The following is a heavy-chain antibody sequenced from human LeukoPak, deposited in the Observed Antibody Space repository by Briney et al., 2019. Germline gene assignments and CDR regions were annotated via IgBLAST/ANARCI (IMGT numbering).Heavy chain of an antibody. CDR2: IKQDGSEK. D-gene: IGHD5-12*01. Sequence: GGSLRLSCAASGFTFSSYWMSWVRQAPGKGLESVANIKQDGSEKYYVDSVKGRFTISRDNAKNSLYLQMNSLRAEDTAVYYCARVKGGYSGYDCLDYWGQGTLVTVSS. CDR1: GFTFSSYW. V-gene: IGHV3-7*01. J-gene: IGHJ4*02. CDR3: ARVKGGYSGYDCLDY.